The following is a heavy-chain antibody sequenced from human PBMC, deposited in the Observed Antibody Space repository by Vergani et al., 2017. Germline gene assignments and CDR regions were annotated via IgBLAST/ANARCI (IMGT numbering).Heavy chain of an antibody. Sequence: QVKLVESGGGLVKPGGSLRLSCAASGFTFSDYYMSWIRQAPGKGLEWVSYISSSSSYTNYADSVKGRFTISRDNAKNSLYLQMNSLSAEDTAVYYCARVWEVRGVLPDYWGQGTLVTVSS. V-gene: IGHV3-11*05. CDR2: ISSSSSYT. CDR1: GFTFSDYY. D-gene: IGHD3-10*01. J-gene: IGHJ4*02. CDR3: ARVWEVRGVLPDY.